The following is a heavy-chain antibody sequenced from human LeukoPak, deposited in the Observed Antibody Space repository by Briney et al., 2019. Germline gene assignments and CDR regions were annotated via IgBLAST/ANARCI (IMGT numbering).Heavy chain of an antibody. CDR3: ARDVDTAMATNNWFDP. V-gene: IGHV1-46*01. CDR2: INPSGGST. CDR1: GYTFTSYY. Sequence: GASVKVSCKASGYTFTSYYMHWVRQAPGQGLAWMGIINPSGGSTSYAQKFQGRVTMTRDTSTSTVYMELSSLRSEDTAVYYCARDVDTAMATNNWFDPWGQGTLVTVSS. J-gene: IGHJ5*02. D-gene: IGHD5-18*01.